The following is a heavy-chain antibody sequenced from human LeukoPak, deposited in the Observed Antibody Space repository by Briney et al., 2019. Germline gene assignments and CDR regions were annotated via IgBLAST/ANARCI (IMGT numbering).Heavy chain of an antibody. CDR2: ISGRGSST. Sequence: PGGSLRLSCAASGFTFTTYAMSWVRQAPGKGLEWVSVISGRGSSTHYADSVKGRFTISRDNSKNTLYLQMSSLRVEDTAVYYCAKGDTSSWSAFDIWGQGTVVTVSS. V-gene: IGHV3-23*01. D-gene: IGHD6-13*01. CDR3: AKGDTSSWSAFDI. CDR1: GFTFTTYA. J-gene: IGHJ3*02.